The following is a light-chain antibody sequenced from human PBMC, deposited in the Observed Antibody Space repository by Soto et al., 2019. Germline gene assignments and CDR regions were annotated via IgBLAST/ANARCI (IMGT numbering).Light chain of an antibody. CDR1: QSISSW. V-gene: IGKV1-5*01. CDR2: DAS. Sequence: DIQMTQSPSTLAASVGDRVTITCRASQSISSWLAWYQQKPGKAPNLLIYDASSLESGVPTRFSGSGSGTEFTLTISSLQPDDVATYYCQQYNSYSWTFGQGTKVEIK. J-gene: IGKJ1*01. CDR3: QQYNSYSWT.